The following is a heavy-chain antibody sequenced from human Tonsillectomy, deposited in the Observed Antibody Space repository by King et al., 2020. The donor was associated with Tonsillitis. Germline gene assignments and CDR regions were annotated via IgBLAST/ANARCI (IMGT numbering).Heavy chain of an antibody. CDR3: ARFSTIFGVARFDY. J-gene: IGHJ4*02. CDR1: GGSISSGSYY. D-gene: IGHD3-3*01. CDR2: IYTSGST. V-gene: IGHV4-61*02. Sequence: VQLQESGPGLVKPSQTLSLTCTVSGGSISSGSYYWSWIRQPAGKGLEWIGRIYTSGSTNYNPSLKSRVTMSVDTSKNQFSLKLSSVTAADTAVYYCARFSTIFGVARFDYWGQGPLVTVSS.